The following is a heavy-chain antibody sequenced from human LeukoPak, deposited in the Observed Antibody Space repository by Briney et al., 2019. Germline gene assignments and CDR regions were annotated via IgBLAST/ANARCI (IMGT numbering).Heavy chain of an antibody. CDR1: GGSFSGYY. D-gene: IGHD4-17*01. CDR3: ARDGYGDYTLDY. CDR2: INHSGST. Sequence: PSETLSLTCAVYGGSFSGYYWSWIRQPPGKGLEWIGEINHSGSTNYNPSLKSRVTISVDTSKNQFSLKLSSVTAADTAVYYCARDGYGDYTLDYWGQGTLVTVSS. J-gene: IGHJ4*02. V-gene: IGHV4-34*09.